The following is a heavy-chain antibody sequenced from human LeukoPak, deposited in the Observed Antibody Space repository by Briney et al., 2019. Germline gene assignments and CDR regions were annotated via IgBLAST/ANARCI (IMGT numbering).Heavy chain of an antibody. CDR3: ARLAVVANFGGYQLPNAFDI. V-gene: IGHV4-39*01. Sequence: SETLPLTCTVSGGSISSSSYYWGWIRQPPGKGLEWIGSIYYSGSTYYNPSLKGRVTISVDTSKNQFSLKLSSVTAADTAVYYCARLAVVANFGGYQLPNAFDIWGQGTMVTVSS. CDR1: GGSISSSSYY. D-gene: IGHD2-2*01. CDR2: IYYSGST. J-gene: IGHJ3*02.